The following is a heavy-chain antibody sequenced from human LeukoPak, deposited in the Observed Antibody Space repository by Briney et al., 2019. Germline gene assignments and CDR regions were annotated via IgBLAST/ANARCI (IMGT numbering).Heavy chain of an antibody. D-gene: IGHD3-10*01. CDR1: GYTFTSYG. Sequence: ASVKVSCKASGYTFTSYGISWVRQAPGQGLEWMGWIGAYNGNTNYAQKLQGRVTMTTDTSTSTAYMELRSLRSDDTAVYYCARDRTMVRGVIHRTYYYYGMDVWGQGTTVTVSS. J-gene: IGHJ6*02. CDR2: IGAYNGNT. CDR3: ARDRTMVRGVIHRTYYYYGMDV. V-gene: IGHV1-18*01.